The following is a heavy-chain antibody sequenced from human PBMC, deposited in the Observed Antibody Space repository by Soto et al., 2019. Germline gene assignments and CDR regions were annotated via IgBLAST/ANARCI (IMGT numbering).Heavy chain of an antibody. V-gene: IGHV3-15*01. CDR2: VRSKADGGTT. Sequence: PGGSLKLSCAACGFTFANAWMSWARQAPGKGLEWVGRVRSKADGGTTDYAAPVKGRFTISRDDSENTLYLQMNSLKIDDTAVYYCRRDWDYPVLWGQGTLVTVSS. CDR3: RRDWDYPVL. J-gene: IGHJ4*02. D-gene: IGHD1-7*01. CDR1: GFTFANAW.